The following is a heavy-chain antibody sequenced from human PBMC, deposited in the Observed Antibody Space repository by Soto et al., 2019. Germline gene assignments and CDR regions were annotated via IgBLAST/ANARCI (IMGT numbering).Heavy chain of an antibody. J-gene: IGHJ5*02. Sequence: QVPLVQSGAEVKKPGASVKVSCKTSGYTFTSYDIHWVQQATGQGPEWMGWMNPYSGNTVYAQKFQGRIIMTRNTSMSTAYMELSSLRSEDTAVYYCARTRFGAVAGTWGQGTLVTVSS. V-gene: IGHV1-8*01. D-gene: IGHD6-19*01. CDR2: MNPYSGNT. CDR3: ARTRFGAVAGT. CDR1: GYTFTSYD.